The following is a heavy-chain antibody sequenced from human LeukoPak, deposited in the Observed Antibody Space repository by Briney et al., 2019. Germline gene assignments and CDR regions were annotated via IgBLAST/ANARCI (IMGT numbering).Heavy chain of an antibody. CDR1: GFTFSSYG. CDR3: ARGNSRFLEWLQPIDY. Sequence: GRSLRLSCAATGFTFSSYGMHWVRQAPGKGLEWVAVISYDGSDKNYADSVKGRFTISRDNSKNTLYLQMNSLRVEDTAVYYCARGNSRFLEWLQPIDYWGQGTLVTVSS. D-gene: IGHD3-3*01. CDR2: ISYDGSDK. J-gene: IGHJ4*02. V-gene: IGHV3-30*03.